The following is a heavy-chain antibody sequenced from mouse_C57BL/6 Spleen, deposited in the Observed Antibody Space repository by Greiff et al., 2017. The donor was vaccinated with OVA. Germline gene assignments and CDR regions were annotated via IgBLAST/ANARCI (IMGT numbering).Heavy chain of an antibody. CDR2: INPSTGGT. D-gene: IGHD2-2*01. CDR1: GYSFTGYY. J-gene: IGHJ4*01. CDR3: ARGWVRGAMDY. Sequence: VQLQQSGPELVKPGASVKISCKASGYSFTGYYMNWVKQSPEKSLEWIGEINPSTGGTTYNQKFKAKATLTVDKSSSTAYMQLKRLTSEDSAVYYGARGWVRGAMDYWGQGTSVTVSS. V-gene: IGHV1-42*01.